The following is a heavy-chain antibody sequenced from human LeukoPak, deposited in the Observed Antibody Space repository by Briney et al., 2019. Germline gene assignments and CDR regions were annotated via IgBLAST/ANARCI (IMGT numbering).Heavy chain of an antibody. CDR3: ARDIREMATFGEFDP. CDR2: ISSSSSYI. V-gene: IGHV3-21*01. CDR1: GLTFSSYS. Sequence: GGSLRLSCAASGLTFSSYSMNWVRQAPGKGLEWVSSISSSSSYIYYADSVKGRFTISRDNAKNSLYLQMNSLRAEDTAVYYCARDIREMATFGEFDPWGQGTLVTVSS. D-gene: IGHD5-24*01. J-gene: IGHJ5*02.